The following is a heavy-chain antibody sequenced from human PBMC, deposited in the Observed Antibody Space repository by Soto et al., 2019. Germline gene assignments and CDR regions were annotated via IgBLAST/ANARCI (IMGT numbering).Heavy chain of an antibody. D-gene: IGHD6-19*01. V-gene: IGHV1-46*01. CDR3: ARAGSPRYSSGWYESPWFDP. Sequence: ASVKVSCKASGYTFTSYYVHWVRQAPGQGLEWMGIIDPSSGTTSYTQKFQERVTMTRDTSMSTVYMELSRLRSEDTAVYYCARAGSPRYSSGWYESPWFDPWGQGTLVTVSS. CDR1: GYTFTSYY. J-gene: IGHJ5*02. CDR2: IDPSSGTT.